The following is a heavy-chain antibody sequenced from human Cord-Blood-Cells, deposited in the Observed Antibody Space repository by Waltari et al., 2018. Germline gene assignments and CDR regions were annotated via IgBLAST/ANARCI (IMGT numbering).Heavy chain of an antibody. Sequence: VQRVVSGGSVVQPGRSRRLSCAASGCTFSRYGMHWVRQAPGKGLEWVAVIWYDGSNKYYADSVKGRFTISRDNSKNTLYLQMNSLRAEDTAVYYCARDLGGGWFDPWGQGTLVTVSS. CDR2: IWYDGSNK. D-gene: IGHD3-16*01. J-gene: IGHJ5*02. V-gene: IGHV3-33*01. CDR1: GCTFSRYG. CDR3: ARDLGGGWFDP.